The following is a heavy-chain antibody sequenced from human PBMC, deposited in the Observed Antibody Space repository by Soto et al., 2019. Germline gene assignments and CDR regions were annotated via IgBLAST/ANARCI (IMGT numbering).Heavy chain of an antibody. CDR3: VKERTGTWDFDF. Sequence: QVQLVESGGGVVQPGRSLRLSCAASGFTFSSLGMHWVRQAPGKGLEWVAVISYDGSEKYYADSVKGRFTISRDNSKNTLSLPMNCLRAEDTAVYYCVKERTGTWDFDFWGQGTVVTVSS. V-gene: IGHV3-30*18. CDR1: GFTFSSLG. D-gene: IGHD1-26*01. CDR2: ISYDGSEK. J-gene: IGHJ4*02.